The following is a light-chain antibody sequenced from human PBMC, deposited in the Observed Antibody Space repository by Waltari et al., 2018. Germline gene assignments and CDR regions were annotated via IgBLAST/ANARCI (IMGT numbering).Light chain of an antibody. CDR2: EVT. J-gene: IGLJ1*01. CDR3: CSYAEASLLANSYV. V-gene: IGLV2-23*02. CDR1: NSDVGSFHL. Sequence: HSALTQPASVSGSPGQPVTISCTGTNSDVGSFHLVSWYQHHPGKAPKPMIYEVTKRPSGVSYRFSGSKSGNTASLTISGLQAEDEADYYCCSYAEASLLANSYVFGTGTKVTVL.